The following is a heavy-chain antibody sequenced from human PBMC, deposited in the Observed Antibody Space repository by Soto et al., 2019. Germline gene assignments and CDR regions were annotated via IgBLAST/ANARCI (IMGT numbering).Heavy chain of an antibody. V-gene: IGHV4-31*03. J-gene: IGHJ6*02. CDR1: GGSISSGGYY. CDR3: AKTPYYDILTGYYPYGMDV. Sequence: PSETLSLTCTVSGGSISSGGYYWSWIRQHPGKGLEWIGYIYYSGSTYYNPSLKSRVTISVDTPKNQFSLKLSSVTAADTAVYYCAKTPYYDILTGYYPYGMDVWGQGTTVTVSS. CDR2: IYYSGST. D-gene: IGHD3-9*01.